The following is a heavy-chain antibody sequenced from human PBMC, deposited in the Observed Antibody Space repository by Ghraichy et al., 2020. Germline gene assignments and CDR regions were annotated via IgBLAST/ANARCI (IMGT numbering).Heavy chain of an antibody. J-gene: IGHJ6*03. D-gene: IGHD3-9*01. CDR1: GYTFTGYY. CDR2: INPNSGGT. CDR3: ARGGYDILTGYYRPVNYYYYYMDV. V-gene: IGHV1-2*06. Sequence: ASVKVSCKASGYTFTGYYMHWVRQAPGQGLEWMGRINPNSGGTNYAQKFQGRVTMTRDTSISTAYMELSRLRSDDTAVYYCARGGYDILTGYYRPVNYYYYYMDVWGKGTTVTVSS.